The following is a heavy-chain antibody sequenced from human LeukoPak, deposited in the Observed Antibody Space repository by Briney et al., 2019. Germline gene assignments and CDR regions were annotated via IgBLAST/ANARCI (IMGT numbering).Heavy chain of an antibody. CDR2: ISSSGNI. J-gene: IGHJ4*02. V-gene: IGHV3-48*01. Sequence: GGSLRLSCAASGLTLSSNSMNWVRQAPGKGLEWLSYISSSGNIYYADSVKGRFTISGDNAKNSLYLQMNSLRAEDTAVYYCARDRRSYGSGWYYFDYWGQGTLVTVSS. CDR3: ARDRRSYGSGWYYFDY. D-gene: IGHD6-19*01. CDR1: GLTLSSNS.